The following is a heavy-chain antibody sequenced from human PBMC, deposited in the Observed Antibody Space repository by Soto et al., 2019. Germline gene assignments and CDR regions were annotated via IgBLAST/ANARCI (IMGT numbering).Heavy chain of an antibody. J-gene: IGHJ5*02. Sequence: QVQLQESGPGLVKPSETLSLTCTVSGGSVSSGSYYWSWIRQPPGKGLEWIGYIYYSGSTNYNPSPKSRVTISVDTSKNQYSLKLSSVTAADTAVYYCAIQRNWFDPWGQGTLVTVSS. CDR3: AIQRNWFDP. CDR2: IYYSGST. V-gene: IGHV4-61*01. CDR1: GGSVSSGSYY.